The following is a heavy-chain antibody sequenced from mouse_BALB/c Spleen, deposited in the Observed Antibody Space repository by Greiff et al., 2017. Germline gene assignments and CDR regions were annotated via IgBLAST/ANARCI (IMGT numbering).Heavy chain of an antibody. Sequence: EVQLQESGGGLVQPGGSMKLSCVASGFTFSNYWMNWVRQSPEKGLEWVAEIRLKSNNYATHYAESVKGRFTISRDDSKSSVYLQMNNLRAEDTGIYYCTRDYYGYPLFAYWGQGTLVTVSA. D-gene: IGHD2-2*01. J-gene: IGHJ3*01. CDR2: IRLKSNNYAT. CDR1: GFTFSNYW. CDR3: TRDYYGYPLFAY. V-gene: IGHV6-6*02.